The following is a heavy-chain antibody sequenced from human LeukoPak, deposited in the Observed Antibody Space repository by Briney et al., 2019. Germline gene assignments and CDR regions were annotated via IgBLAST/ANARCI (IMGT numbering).Heavy chain of an antibody. CDR2: VHRSGST. CDR1: GGSITRGGYF. V-gene: IGHV4-30-2*01. Sequence: SETLSLTCAVSGGSITRGGYFWTWIRQPPGKGLEWIGCVHRSGSTNNNPYLKTRLTISIDTSRNQFSLKLSSVTAADTAVYYCARASGADYKQVGDYYGMDVWGQGTTVTVSS. J-gene: IGHJ6*02. D-gene: IGHD4/OR15-4a*01. CDR3: ARASGADYKQVGDYYGMDV.